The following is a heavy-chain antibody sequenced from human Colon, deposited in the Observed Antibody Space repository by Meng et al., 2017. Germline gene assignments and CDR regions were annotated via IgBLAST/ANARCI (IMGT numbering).Heavy chain of an antibody. CDR3: AKHGGP. D-gene: IGHD3-10*01. Sequence: GESLKISCAASGFTFSSYAMGWVRQAPGKGLEWISSISLTGGKTFHADSVKGRFTISRDNSKKTLYLQMNSLRAEDTAEYYCAKHGGPWGQGTLVTVSS. CDR1: GFTFSSYA. CDR2: ISLTGGKT. J-gene: IGHJ4*02. V-gene: IGHV3-23*01.